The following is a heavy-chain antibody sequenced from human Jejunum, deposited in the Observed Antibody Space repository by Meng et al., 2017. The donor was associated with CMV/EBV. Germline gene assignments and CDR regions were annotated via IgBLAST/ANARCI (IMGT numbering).Heavy chain of an antibody. V-gene: IGHV4-4*02. CDR1: GGSLSSRNW. D-gene: IGHD2-21*02. Sequence: VRVGESGQGPVTPSGTLSLTCAASGGSLSSRNWWSWVRQPPGKGLEWIGEIYHSGSTNYNPSLKSRVTISVDESKNQFSLRLSSVTAADTAVYYCARVGAYCGGDCYHPRWGQGTLVTVSS. CDR3: ARVGAYCGGDCYHPR. CDR2: IYHSGST. J-gene: IGHJ4*02.